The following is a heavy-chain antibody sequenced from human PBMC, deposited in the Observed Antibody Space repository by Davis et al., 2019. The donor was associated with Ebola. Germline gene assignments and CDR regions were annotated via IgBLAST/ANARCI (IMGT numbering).Heavy chain of an antibody. CDR1: GASISSYY. CDR2: IYYSGST. V-gene: IGHV4-59*08. J-gene: IGHJ2*01. Sequence: SETLSLTCSVSGASISSYYWSWIRQPPGKGLEWIGYIYYSGSTNYSPSLKSRVTISLDTSKNQFSLRLSSVTAADTAVYYCARVGLLWFGELLHPRYWYFDLWGRGTLVTVSS. CDR3: ARVGLLWFGELLHPRYWYFDL. D-gene: IGHD3-10*01.